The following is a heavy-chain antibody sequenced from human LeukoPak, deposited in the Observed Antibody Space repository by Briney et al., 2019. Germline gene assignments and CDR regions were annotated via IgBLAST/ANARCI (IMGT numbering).Heavy chain of an antibody. CDR2: ISGSGGST. CDR3: AKSKDYDILTGLT. Sequence: GGSLRLSCAASGFTFSSYAMSGVRQAPGKGLEWVSAISGSGGSTYYADSVKGRFTISRDNSKNTLYLQMNSLRAEDTAVYYCAKSKDYDILTGLTWGQGTLVTVSS. D-gene: IGHD3-9*01. V-gene: IGHV3-23*01. CDR1: GFTFSSYA. J-gene: IGHJ5*02.